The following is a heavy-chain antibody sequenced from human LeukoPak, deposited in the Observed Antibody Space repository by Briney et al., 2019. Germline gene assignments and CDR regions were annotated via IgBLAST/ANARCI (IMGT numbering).Heavy chain of an antibody. D-gene: IGHD3-3*02. Sequence: PGGSLRLSCAASGFTFSSYSVNWVRQAPGKGLEWVSSISSSSSYIYYADSVKGRFTISRDNAKNSLYLQMNSLRAEDTAVYYCARDSFIFYGMDVWGQRTTVTVSS. CDR2: ISSSSSYI. CDR1: GFTFSSYS. V-gene: IGHV3-21*01. CDR3: ARDSFIFYGMDV. J-gene: IGHJ6*02.